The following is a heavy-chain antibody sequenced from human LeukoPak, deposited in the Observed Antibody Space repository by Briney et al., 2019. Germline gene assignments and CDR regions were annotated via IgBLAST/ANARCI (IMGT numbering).Heavy chain of an antibody. CDR3: ARGRGVVVPAAIREYYFDY. Sequence: SETLSLTCAVYGGSFSGYYWSWIRQPPGKGLEWIGDINHSGSTNYNPSLKSRVTISVDTSKNQFSLKLSSVTAADTAVYYCARGRGVVVPAAIREYYFDYWGQGTLVTVSS. D-gene: IGHD2-2*02. J-gene: IGHJ4*02. CDR1: GGSFSGYY. V-gene: IGHV4-34*01. CDR2: INHSGST.